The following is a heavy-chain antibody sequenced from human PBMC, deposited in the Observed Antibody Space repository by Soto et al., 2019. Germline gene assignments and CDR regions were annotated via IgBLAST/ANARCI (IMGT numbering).Heavy chain of an antibody. Sequence: QVQLVESGGGVVRPGRSLRLTCAASGFTFRNYGMHWVRQAPGKGLEWVAVISHEGSDKYYADSMKGRFIISRDNSENTLFLNMNSLKPEDTAVYYCAKENQHMVHDYWGQGPLVTVSS. V-gene: IGHV3-30*18. J-gene: IGHJ4*02. CDR1: GFTFRNYG. CDR2: ISHEGSDK. D-gene: IGHD2-21*01. CDR3: AKENQHMVHDY.